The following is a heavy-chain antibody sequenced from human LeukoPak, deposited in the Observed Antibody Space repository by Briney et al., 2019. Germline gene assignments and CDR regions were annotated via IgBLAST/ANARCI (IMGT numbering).Heavy chain of an antibody. V-gene: IGHV1-18*01. CDR2: ISAYNGNT. J-gene: IGHJ4*02. D-gene: IGHD3-9*01. CDR1: GYTFTSYG. CDR3: ARVLDYDILTGESDY. Sequence: ASVKVSCKASGYTFTSYGISWVRPAPGQGLAWMGWISAYNGNTNYAQKPQGRVTMTTDTSTSTAYMELRSLRSDDTAVYYCARVLDYDILTGESDYWGQGTLVTVSS.